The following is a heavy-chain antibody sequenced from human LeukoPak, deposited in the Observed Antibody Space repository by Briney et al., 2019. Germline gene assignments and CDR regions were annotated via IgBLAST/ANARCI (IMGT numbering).Heavy chain of an antibody. Sequence: GGSLRLSCAASGFTFSSYSMNWVRQAPGKGLEWVSYISSSSSTIYYADSVKGRFTISRDNAKNSLYLQMNSLRAEDTAVYYCARDLRIAAAGRTPNWFDPWGQGTLVTVSS. D-gene: IGHD6-13*01. V-gene: IGHV3-48*01. CDR1: GFTFSSYS. J-gene: IGHJ5*02. CDR3: ARDLRIAAAGRTPNWFDP. CDR2: ISSSSSTI.